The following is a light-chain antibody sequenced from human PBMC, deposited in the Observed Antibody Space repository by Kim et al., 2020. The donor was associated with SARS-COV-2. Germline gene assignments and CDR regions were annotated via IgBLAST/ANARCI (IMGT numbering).Light chain of an antibody. J-gene: IGKJ4*01. CDR3: QKYNAAPLT. CDR2: GAS. Sequence: ASVGDRVIISWRASQGISNDLAWYQQKPGQVPALLIYGASTLQSGVPSRFSGSGSETDFTLTISSLQPEDVATYYCQKYNAAPLTFGGGTKVDIK. CDR1: QGISND. V-gene: IGKV1-27*01.